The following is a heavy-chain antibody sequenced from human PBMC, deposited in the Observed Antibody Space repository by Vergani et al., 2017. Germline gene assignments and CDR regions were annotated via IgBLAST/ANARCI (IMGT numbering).Heavy chain of an antibody. Sequence: EVQLLESGGGLVQPGGSLRLSCAASGFTFSSYAMSWVRQAPGKGLEWVANIKQDGSEKYYVDSVKGRFTISRDNAKNSLYLQMNSLSAEDTAVYYCARDLGSNLNYWGQGTLVTVSS. CDR1: GFTFSSYA. J-gene: IGHJ4*02. CDR2: IKQDGSEK. D-gene: IGHD7-27*01. CDR3: ARDLGSNLNY. V-gene: IGHV3-7*01.